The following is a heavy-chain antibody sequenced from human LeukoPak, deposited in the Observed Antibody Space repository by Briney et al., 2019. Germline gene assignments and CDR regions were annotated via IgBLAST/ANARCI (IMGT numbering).Heavy chain of an antibody. CDR1: GGSISSYY. CDR3: ARHLGGNVLRWYYFDY. J-gene: IGHJ4*02. Sequence: TETLSLTCTVSGGSISSYYWSWIRQPPGKGLEWIGYIYYSGSTKYNPSLKSRVTISVDTSKNQFSLKLSSVTAADTAVYYCARHLGGNVLRWYYFDYWGQGTLVTVSS. CDR2: IYYSGST. D-gene: IGHD5-24*01. V-gene: IGHV4-59*01.